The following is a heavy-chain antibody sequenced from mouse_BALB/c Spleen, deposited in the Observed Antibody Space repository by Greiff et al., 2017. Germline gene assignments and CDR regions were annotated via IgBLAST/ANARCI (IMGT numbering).Heavy chain of an antibody. CDR2: IRNKANGYTT. V-gene: IGHV7-3*02. D-gene: IGHD1-1*02. CDR1: GFTFTDYY. Sequence: VHVKQSGGGLVQPGGSLRLSCATSGFTFTDYYMSWVRQPPGKALEWLGFIRNKANGYTTEYSASVKGRFTISRDNSQSILYLQMNTLRAEDSATYYCARDRGGDYFDYWGQGTTLTVSS. CDR3: ARDRGGDYFDY. J-gene: IGHJ2*01.